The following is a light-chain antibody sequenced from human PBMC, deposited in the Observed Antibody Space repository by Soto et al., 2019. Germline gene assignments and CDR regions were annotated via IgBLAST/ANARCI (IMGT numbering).Light chain of an antibody. CDR3: QQLNSYPRT. CDR2: AAS. Sequence: QLTQSPSSLSASVGDRVTITWRASQGISSYLAWYQQKPGKAPKLLIYAASTLQSGVPSRFSGSGSGTDFTLTISSLQPEDFATYYCQQLNSYPRTFGQGTRLEIK. V-gene: IGKV1-9*01. CDR1: QGISSY. J-gene: IGKJ5*01.